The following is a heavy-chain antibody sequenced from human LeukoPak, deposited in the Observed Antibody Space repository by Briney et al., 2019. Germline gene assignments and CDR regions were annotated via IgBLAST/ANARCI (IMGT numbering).Heavy chain of an antibody. CDR3: ARGGYDSSGYYYADAFDI. CDR1: GFTFSSYW. Sequence: GGSLRLSCAASGFTFSSYWMSWVRQAPGKGLEWVANIKQDGSEKYYVDSVKGRFTISRDNAKNSLYLQMNSLRAEDTAVYYCARGGYDSSGYYYADAFDIWGQGTMVTVSS. CDR2: IKQDGSEK. J-gene: IGHJ3*02. V-gene: IGHV3-7*01. D-gene: IGHD3-22*01.